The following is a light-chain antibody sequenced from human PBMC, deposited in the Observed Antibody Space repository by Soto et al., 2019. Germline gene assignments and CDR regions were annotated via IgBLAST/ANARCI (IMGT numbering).Light chain of an antibody. J-gene: IGLJ3*02. V-gene: IGLV2-23*02. Sequence: QSALTQPASVSGSPGQSITISCTGSSNDVGSYNLVSWYQQHPGKAPQLIIYEVTKRPSGVSNRFSGSKSGNTASLTISGLQADDVSDYYCCSYASGSTWMFGGGTKLTVL. CDR2: EVT. CDR3: CSYASGSTWM. CDR1: SNDVGSYNL.